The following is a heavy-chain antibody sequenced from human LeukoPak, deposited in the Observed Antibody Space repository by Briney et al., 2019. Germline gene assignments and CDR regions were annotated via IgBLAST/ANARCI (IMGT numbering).Heavy chain of an antibody. Sequence: PGGSLRLSCAASGFTFRSYEMNWVRQAPGKGLEWVSCISSSDSTIHYADSVKGRFTISRDNAKNSLCLQMNSLRAEGTAVYYCARGNTYFDYWGQGTLVTVSS. D-gene: IGHD2-21*01. CDR1: GFTFRSYE. J-gene: IGHJ4*02. CDR3: ARGNTYFDY. CDR2: ISSSDSTI. V-gene: IGHV3-48*03.